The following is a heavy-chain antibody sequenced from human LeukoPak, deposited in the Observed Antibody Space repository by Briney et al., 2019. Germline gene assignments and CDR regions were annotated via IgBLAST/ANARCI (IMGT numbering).Heavy chain of an antibody. V-gene: IGHV4-31*03. CDR2: IYYSGST. Sequence: SETLSLTCTVSGGSISSGGYYWSWIRQHPGKGLEWIGYIYYSGSTYYNPSLKSRVTISVDTSKNQFSLKLSSVTAADTAVYYCARTPTYYYYGMDVWGQGTTVTVYS. J-gene: IGHJ6*02. CDR1: GGSISSGGYY. CDR3: ARTPTYYYYGMDV.